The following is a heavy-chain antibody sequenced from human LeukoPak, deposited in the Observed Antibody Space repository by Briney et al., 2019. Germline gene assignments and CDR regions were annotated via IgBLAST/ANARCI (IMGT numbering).Heavy chain of an antibody. J-gene: IGHJ3*02. V-gene: IGHV1-2*02. Sequence: ASVKVSCKASGYTFTGYYMHWVRQAPGQGLEWMGWINPNSGGTNYAQKLQGRVTMTRDTSISTAYMELSRLRSDDTAVYYCARATHTSIAARPNAFDIWGQGTMVTVSS. D-gene: IGHD6-6*01. CDR3: ARATHTSIAARPNAFDI. CDR2: INPNSGGT. CDR1: GYTFTGYY.